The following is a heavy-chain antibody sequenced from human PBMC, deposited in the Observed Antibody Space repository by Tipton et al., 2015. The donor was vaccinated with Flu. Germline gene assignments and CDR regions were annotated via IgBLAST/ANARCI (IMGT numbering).Heavy chain of an antibody. J-gene: IGHJ2*01. CDR3: ARGQQWLVAGDWYFDL. D-gene: IGHD6-19*01. Sequence: TLSLTCTVSGGSISSYYWSWIRQPPGKGLEWIGEINHSGSTNYNPSLKSRVTISVDTSKNQFSLKLSSVTAADTAVYYCARGQQWLVAGDWYFDLWGRGTLVTVSS. CDR2: INHSGST. V-gene: IGHV4-34*01. CDR1: GGSISSYY.